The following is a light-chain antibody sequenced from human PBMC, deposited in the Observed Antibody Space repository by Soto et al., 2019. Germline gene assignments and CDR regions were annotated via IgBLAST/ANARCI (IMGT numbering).Light chain of an antibody. CDR1: QSISSW. Sequence: DIHMTQSPSILSASVGDRVTITCRASQSISSWLAWYQQKPGKAPKLLIYDASSLESGVPSRFSGIGSGTEFTLTITSLQPDDFATYYCQQYDSYAWTFGQGTKVDIK. V-gene: IGKV1-5*01. CDR3: QQYDSYAWT. CDR2: DAS. J-gene: IGKJ1*01.